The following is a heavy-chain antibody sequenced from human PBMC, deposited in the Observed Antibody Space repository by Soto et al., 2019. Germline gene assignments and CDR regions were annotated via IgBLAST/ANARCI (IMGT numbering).Heavy chain of an antibody. V-gene: IGHV3-30*18. Sequence: QVQLVESGGGVVQPGRSLRLSCAASGFTFSSSGMHWVRQAPGKGLEWVSVISYDGSNKYYADSVKGRFTISRDNSKNTLYLQMNSLRAEDTAVYYCAKDLKQLVRWYYYGMDVWGQGTTVTVSS. CDR1: GFTFSSSG. J-gene: IGHJ6*02. D-gene: IGHD6-6*01. CDR2: ISYDGSNK. CDR3: AKDLKQLVRWYYYGMDV.